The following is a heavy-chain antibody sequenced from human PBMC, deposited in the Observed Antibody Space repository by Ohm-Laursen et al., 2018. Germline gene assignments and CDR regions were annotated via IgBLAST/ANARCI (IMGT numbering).Heavy chain of an antibody. J-gene: IGHJ5*02. D-gene: IGHD6-6*01. CDR3: VLYSSFSVS. V-gene: IGHV4-59*08. CDR2: IYYNGNP. CDR1: GGSLRNYY. Sequence: TLSLTCTVSGGSLRNYYWSWIRQPPGKGLGWIGYIYYNGNPRYTPSLESRVTISVDPSKNQFSLKLNSVTAADTALYYCVLYSSFSVSWGQGTLVTVSS.